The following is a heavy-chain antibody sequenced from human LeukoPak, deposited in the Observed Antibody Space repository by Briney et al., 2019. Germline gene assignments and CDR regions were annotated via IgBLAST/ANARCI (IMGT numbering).Heavy chain of an antibody. J-gene: IGHJ4*02. CDR2: INPNSGGT. Sequence: GASVKVSCKASGYTFTGYYMHWVRQAPGQGLEWVGWINPNSGGTNYAQKFQGRVTMTRDTSISTAYMELSRLRSDDTAVYYCARGGLLDYGDYLYYFDYWGQGTLVTVSS. CDR3: ARGGLLDYGDYLYYFDY. V-gene: IGHV1-2*02. D-gene: IGHD4-17*01. CDR1: GYTFTGYY.